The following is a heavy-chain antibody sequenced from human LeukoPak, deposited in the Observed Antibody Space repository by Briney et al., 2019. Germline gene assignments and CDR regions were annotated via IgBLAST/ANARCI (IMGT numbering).Heavy chain of an antibody. CDR3: ARDLYDFWSGFDI. Sequence: GGSLRLSCAASGFTFSSYSMNWVRQAPGKGLEWVSSISSSSSYRYYADSVKGRFTISRDNAKNSLYLQMNSLRAEDTAVYYCARDLYDFWSGFDIWGQGTMVTVSS. D-gene: IGHD3-3*01. CDR2: ISSSSSYR. J-gene: IGHJ3*02. V-gene: IGHV3-21*01. CDR1: GFTFSSYS.